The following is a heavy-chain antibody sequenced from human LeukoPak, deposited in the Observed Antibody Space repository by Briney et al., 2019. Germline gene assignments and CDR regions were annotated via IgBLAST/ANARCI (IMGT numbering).Heavy chain of an antibody. CDR1: GFTFSTYA. CDR2: IKQDGSET. V-gene: IGHV3-7*01. J-gene: IGHJ4*02. CDR3: AGGGGWVFDY. Sequence: GGSLRLSCAASGFTFSTYAMYWVRQAPGKGLEWVANIKQDGSETYYVDSVKGRFTISRDNAKESLYLRMKSLRAEDTAVYYCAGGGGWVFDYWGQGTLVTVSS. D-gene: IGHD6-19*01.